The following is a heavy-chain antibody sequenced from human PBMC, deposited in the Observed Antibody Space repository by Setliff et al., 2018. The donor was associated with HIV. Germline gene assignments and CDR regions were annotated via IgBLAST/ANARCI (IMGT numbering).Heavy chain of an antibody. CDR3: VRDTTSGWMLTN. D-gene: IGHD6-25*01. CDR2: IRYDGSKK. Sequence: GGSLRLSCAASGFTFSNYGMHWVRQAPGKGLEWVAFIRYDGSKKYYADSVKGRFTISRDNSMNTLYLQMNSLRAEDTAVYYCVRDTTSGWMLTNWGQGTLVTVSS. V-gene: IGHV3-30*02. J-gene: IGHJ4*02. CDR1: GFTFSNYG.